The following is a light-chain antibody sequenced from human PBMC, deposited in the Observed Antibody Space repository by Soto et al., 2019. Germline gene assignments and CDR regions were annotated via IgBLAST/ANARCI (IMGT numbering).Light chain of an antibody. J-gene: IGLJ2*01. CDR3: SSYTSSSTPYVL. V-gene: IGLV2-14*01. CDR2: DVS. Sequence: QSALTQPASVSGSPGQSITISCTGTSSDVGGYNYVSWYQQHPGKAPKLMIYDVSIRPSGVSNRFSGSKSGNTASLTISGLQAEDEADYYCSSYTSSSTPYVLFGGGTKLNVL. CDR1: SSDVGGYNY.